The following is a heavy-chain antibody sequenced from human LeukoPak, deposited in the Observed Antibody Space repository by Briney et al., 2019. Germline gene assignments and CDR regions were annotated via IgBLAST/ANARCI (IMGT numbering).Heavy chain of an antibody. Sequence: ASVTVSCKASGYTFTSYGISWVRQAPGQGLEWMGWISAYNGNTNYAQKLQGRVTMTTDTSTSTAYMELRSLRSDDTAVYYCAREVADYYGSGSYGDYYYYGMDVWGQGTTVTVSS. V-gene: IGHV1-18*01. J-gene: IGHJ6*02. D-gene: IGHD3-10*01. CDR2: ISAYNGNT. CDR3: AREVADYYGSGSYGDYYYYGMDV. CDR1: GYTFTSYG.